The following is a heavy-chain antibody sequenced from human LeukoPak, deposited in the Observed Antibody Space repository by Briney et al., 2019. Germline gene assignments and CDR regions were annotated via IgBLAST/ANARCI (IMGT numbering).Heavy chain of an antibody. V-gene: IGHV3-30*02. CDR3: AKDSSGSYNYFDY. J-gene: IGHJ4*02. D-gene: IGHD1-26*01. CDR1: GFTLSSYG. Sequence: GGSLRLSCAASGFTLSSYGMHWVRQAPGEGLEWVTFIRYDGSDKYYADSVKGRFTISRDNSKNTLYLQMNGLRAEDTAFYYCAKDSSGSYNYFDYWGQGTLVTVSS. CDR2: IRYDGSDK.